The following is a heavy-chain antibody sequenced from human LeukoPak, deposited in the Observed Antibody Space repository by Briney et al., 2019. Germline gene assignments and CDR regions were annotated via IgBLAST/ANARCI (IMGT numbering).Heavy chain of an antibody. CDR2: IYHFGTT. V-gene: IGHV4-4*02. CDR3: ARAFLVGYSPEEYFFDY. Sequence: PGGSLRLSCADSGFTFSSYTMNWGRQPPGKGLECIGEIYHFGTTNYNPSLKSLVTISVDKSKNQFSLKLNSVTAADPAVYYCARAFLVGYSPEEYFFDYWGQGTLVTVS. J-gene: IGHJ4*02. CDR1: GFTFSSYTM. D-gene: IGHD2-15*01.